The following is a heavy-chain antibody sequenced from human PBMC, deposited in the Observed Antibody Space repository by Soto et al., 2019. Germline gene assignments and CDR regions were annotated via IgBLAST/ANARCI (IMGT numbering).Heavy chain of an antibody. CDR3: ARDHNFGFILYAMDV. D-gene: IGHD2-15*01. V-gene: IGHV1-46*01. CDR2: INPSSGRT. Sequence: ASVKVSCKASGYTFSVHGINWVRQAPGQGLEWMGIINPSSGRTSYAQNFQGRVTMTSDTSTSIVYMEMSSLKSEDTAVYYCARDHNFGFILYAMDVWGQGTTVTVSS. CDR1: GYTFSVHG. J-gene: IGHJ6*02.